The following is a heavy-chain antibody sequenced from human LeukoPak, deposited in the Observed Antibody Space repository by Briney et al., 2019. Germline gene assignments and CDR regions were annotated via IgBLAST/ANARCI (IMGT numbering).Heavy chain of an antibody. D-gene: IGHD4-17*01. CDR1: GFTFGNYA. J-gene: IGHJ4*02. CDR2: ISGSASKT. CDR3: AKDPLTVTPYFDY. Sequence: PGGSLRLSCAASGFTFGNYAMSWVRQAPGKGLEWVSTISGSASKTYYADSVKGRFTISRDNSKNTLCLQMNSLRAEDTAVYYCAKDPLTVTPYFDYWGQGTLVTVSS. V-gene: IGHV3-23*01.